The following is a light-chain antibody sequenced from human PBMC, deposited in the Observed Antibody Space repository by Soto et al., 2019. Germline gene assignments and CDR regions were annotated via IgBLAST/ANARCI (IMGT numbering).Light chain of an antibody. V-gene: IGKV1-39*01. CDR1: QSISTY. Sequence: DIQMTQPPSSLSASVGDRVTITCRASQSISTYLNWYQQKVGKAPKLLIYAASSLQRGVPSTLSGSGSGTDFTLTISSPQPKDFATYYCQPSYSTPRTFGQWTKLEIK. CDR2: AAS. CDR3: QPSYSTPRT. J-gene: IGKJ2*02.